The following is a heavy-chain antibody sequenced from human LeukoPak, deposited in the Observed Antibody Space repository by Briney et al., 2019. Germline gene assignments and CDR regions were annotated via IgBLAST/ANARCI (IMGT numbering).Heavy chain of an antibody. D-gene: IGHD2/OR15-2a*01. Sequence: PSETLSLTCTVSNGSITSYYWSWIRQPPGKGLEWVGNIYYSGITNYSPSLESRVSISVGTSKSQFSLKLSSVTAADTAVYYCAGHKGDSLSGFDYWGQGTLVTVSS. J-gene: IGHJ4*02. CDR2: IYYSGIT. CDR1: NGSITSYY. V-gene: IGHV4-59*08. CDR3: AGHKGDSLSGFDY.